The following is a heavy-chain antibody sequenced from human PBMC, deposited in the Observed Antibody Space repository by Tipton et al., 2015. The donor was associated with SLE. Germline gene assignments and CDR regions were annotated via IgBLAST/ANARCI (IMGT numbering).Heavy chain of an antibody. CDR1: GDSISRSSYC. CDR2: ICYRGTT. D-gene: IGHD1-26*01. V-gene: IGHV4-39*07. Sequence: TLSLTCTVSGDSISRSSYCWGWIRQPPGKGLEWIGSICYRGTTYYNPSLKSRVTISVDTSKNQLSLKLRSVTAADTAVYYCARGPSVVGTSGYDALDIWGQGTMVTVSS. J-gene: IGHJ3*02. CDR3: ARGPSVVGTSGYDALDI.